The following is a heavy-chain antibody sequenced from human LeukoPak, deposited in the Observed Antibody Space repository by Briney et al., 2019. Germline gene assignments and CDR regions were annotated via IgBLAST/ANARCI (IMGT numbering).Heavy chain of an antibody. J-gene: IGHJ5*02. CDR3: AREEGYCSSTSCYNWFDP. CDR1: GGSISSGGYY. CDR2: IYYRGST. D-gene: IGHD2-2*01. V-gene: IGHV4-31*03. Sequence: KPSQTLSLTCTVSGGSISSGGYYWSWIRQHPGKGLEWVGYIYYRGSTYYNPSLKSRVTISVDTSKNHFSLQLTPVTPADTAVYYCAREEGYCSSTSCYNWFDPWGQGTLVTVSS.